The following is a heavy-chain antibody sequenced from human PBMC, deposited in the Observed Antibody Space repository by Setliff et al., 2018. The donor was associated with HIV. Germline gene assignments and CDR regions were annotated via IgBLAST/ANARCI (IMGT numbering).Heavy chain of an antibody. V-gene: IGHV1-18*01. CDR3: ARELGGVFGSSGNFDY. CDR2: ISTYNGNA. Sequence: ASVKVSCKASGYTFSSYGISWVRQAPGQGPEWMGWISTYNGNAKYAQDFQGRVTMTTDTSTTTAYMELRSLHIDDTAVYYCARELGGVFGSSGNFDYWGQGTRVTVSS. J-gene: IGHJ4*02. CDR1: GYTFSSYG. D-gene: IGHD3-22*01.